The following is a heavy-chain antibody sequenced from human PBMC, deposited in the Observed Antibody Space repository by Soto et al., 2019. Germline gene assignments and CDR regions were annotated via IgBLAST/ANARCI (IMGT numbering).Heavy chain of an antibody. Sequence: ASVKVSCKASGYTFTSYGISWVRQAPGQGLEWMGWISPNSGNTDYAQKFQGRVTMTRNTSISTAYMELSSLRSEDTAVYYCATRGTVSGTFDYWGQGTLVTVSS. D-gene: IGHD1-1*01. J-gene: IGHJ4*02. V-gene: IGHV1-8*02. CDR3: ATRGTVSGTFDY. CDR2: ISPNSGNT. CDR1: GYTFTSYG.